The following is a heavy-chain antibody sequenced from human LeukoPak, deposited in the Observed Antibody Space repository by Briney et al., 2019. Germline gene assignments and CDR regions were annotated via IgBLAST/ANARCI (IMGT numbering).Heavy chain of an antibody. V-gene: IGHV3-7*01. J-gene: IGHJ3*02. CDR3: ARDADSSGKGGDAFDI. Sequence: GGSLRLSCAASGFTFSNDWMSWVRQAPGKGLEWVANIKQDGSEKYYVDSVKGRFTISRDNAKNSLYLQMNSLRAEDTAVYYCARDADSSGKGGDAFDIWGQGTMVTVSS. D-gene: IGHD6-19*01. CDR1: GFTFSNDW. CDR2: IKQDGSEK.